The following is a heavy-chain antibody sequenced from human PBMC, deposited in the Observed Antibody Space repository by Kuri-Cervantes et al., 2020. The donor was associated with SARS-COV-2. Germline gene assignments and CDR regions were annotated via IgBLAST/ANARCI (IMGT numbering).Heavy chain of an antibody. J-gene: IGHJ3*02. V-gene: IGHV3-30*12. Sequence: GESLKISCAASGFTFSSYGMHWVRQAPGKGLEWVAVITYDGSNKYYADSVKGRFTISRDNSKNTLYLQMNSLRAEDTAVYYCARAVPRGIVGATYAFDIWGQGTMVTVSS. D-gene: IGHD1-26*01. CDR1: GFTFSSYG. CDR2: ITYDGSNK. CDR3: ARAVPRGIVGATYAFDI.